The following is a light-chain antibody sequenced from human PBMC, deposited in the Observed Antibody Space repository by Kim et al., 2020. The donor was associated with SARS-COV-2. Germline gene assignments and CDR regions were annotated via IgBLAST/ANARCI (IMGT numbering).Light chain of an antibody. CDR3: QQRSNRHPLT. CDR2: EAS. CDR1: QSVSSY. J-gene: IGKJ4*01. Sequence: APGKKAHLSCRASQSVSSYLAWYQQTPGQAPRLLIDEASNRATGIPARFSGSGSGTDFTLTISSLEPEDFAVYYCQQRSNRHPLTFGGGTKVDIK. V-gene: IGKV3-11*01.